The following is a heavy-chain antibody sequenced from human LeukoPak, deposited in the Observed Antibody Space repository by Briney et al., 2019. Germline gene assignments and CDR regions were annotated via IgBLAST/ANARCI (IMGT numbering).Heavy chain of an antibody. V-gene: IGHV1-3*01. D-gene: IGHD3-22*01. CDR3: ATGTMIVREHLDY. J-gene: IGHJ4*02. CDR1: GYTFTSYA. Sequence: GASVKVSCKASGYTFTSYAMHWVRQAPGQRLEWMGWINAGNGNTKYSQKFQGRVTITRDTSASTAYMELSSLRSEDTAVYYCATGTMIVREHLDYWGQGTLVTVSS. CDR2: INAGNGNT.